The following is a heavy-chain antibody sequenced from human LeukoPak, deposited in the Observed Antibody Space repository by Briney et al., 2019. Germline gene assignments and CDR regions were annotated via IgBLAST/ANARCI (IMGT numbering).Heavy chain of an antibody. CDR1: GYSFTSYW. D-gene: IGHD3-16*01. CDR3: ARQRFTTRAYAGNWFDP. V-gene: IGHV5-51*01. Sequence: HGESLKISCKGSGYSFTSYWIGWVRQMPGKGLEWMGIIYPVDSDTRYSPSFQRQVTISADKSISTAYLQWSSLKASDTAMYYCARQRFTTRAYAGNWFDPWGQGTLVTVSS. CDR2: IYPVDSDT. J-gene: IGHJ5*02.